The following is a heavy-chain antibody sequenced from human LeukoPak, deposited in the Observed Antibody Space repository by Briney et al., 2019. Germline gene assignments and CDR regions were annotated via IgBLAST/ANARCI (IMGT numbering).Heavy chain of an antibody. V-gene: IGHV4-4*09. CDR3: VRPGQSSWWVYFNY. CDR1: GGSISTFYY. D-gene: IGHD2-15*01. Sequence: SETLSLTCTVSGGSISTFYYWTWIRQSPGKGLEWIGNIHSSGSTNYNPSLKSRVTMSVDTSKNQFSLRLSSVTATDTAVYYCVRPGQSSWWVYFNYWGPGTVVTVSS. CDR2: IHSSGST. J-gene: IGHJ4*02.